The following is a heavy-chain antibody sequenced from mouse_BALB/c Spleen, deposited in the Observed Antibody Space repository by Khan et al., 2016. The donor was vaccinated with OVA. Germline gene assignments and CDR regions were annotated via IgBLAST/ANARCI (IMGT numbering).Heavy chain of an antibody. Sequence: QVQLQQSGAELAKPGASVKMSCKASGYTFTSYWMHWVQQRPGQGLEWIGYINPSTGYTEYTQKFKDKATLTADKSSSTAYMQLSSLTSEDSAVYYCASPYGNWFAYWGQGTLVTGAA. D-gene: IGHD2-1*01. CDR3: ASPYGNWFAY. CDR1: GYTFTSYW. J-gene: IGHJ3*01. CDR2: INPSTGYT. V-gene: IGHV1-7*01.